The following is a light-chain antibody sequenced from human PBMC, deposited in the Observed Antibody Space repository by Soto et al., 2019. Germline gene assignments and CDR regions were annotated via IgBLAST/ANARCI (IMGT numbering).Light chain of an antibody. J-gene: IGLJ3*02. CDR1: SSDVGGYNS. CDR2: EVS. Sequence: QSVLTQPPSASGSPGQSVTISCTGTSSDVGGYNSVSWYQQHPGKAPKLVIYEVSKRPSGVPDRFSASKSDNTASLTVSGLQAEDEAYYYCSSAAGSKNLVFGGGTKVTVL. V-gene: IGLV2-8*01. CDR3: SSAAGSKNLV.